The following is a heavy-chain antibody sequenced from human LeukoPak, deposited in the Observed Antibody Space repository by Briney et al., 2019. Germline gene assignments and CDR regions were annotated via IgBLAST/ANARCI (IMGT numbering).Heavy chain of an antibody. CDR2: IYYSGST. D-gene: IGHD3-3*02. CDR1: GYSISSGYY. CDR3: ARYSSIRRLYYFDY. J-gene: IGHJ4*02. Sequence: SETLSLTCTVSGYSISSGYYWGWIRQPPGKGLEWIGTIYYSGSTYYNPSLKSRVTTSVDTSKNQFSLNLSSVTAADTAVYYCARYSSIRRLYYFDYWGQGTLVTVSS. V-gene: IGHV4-38-2*02.